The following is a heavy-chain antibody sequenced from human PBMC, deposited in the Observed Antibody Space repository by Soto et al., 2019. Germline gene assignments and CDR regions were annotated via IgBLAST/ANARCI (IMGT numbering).Heavy chain of an antibody. Sequence: GGSLRLSCTASGFNFNNQAMSWIRQAPGKGLEWVSAISGSGATSLYADSVKGRFTIFKDSSQAYLDLKSLRVEDSATYYCAKTETMVVVTVQPRWFDSWGRGTLVTVSS. CDR2: ISGSGATS. J-gene: IGHJ5*01. CDR1: GFNFNNQA. CDR3: AKTETMVVVTVQPRWFDS. V-gene: IGHV3-23*01. D-gene: IGHD2-21*02.